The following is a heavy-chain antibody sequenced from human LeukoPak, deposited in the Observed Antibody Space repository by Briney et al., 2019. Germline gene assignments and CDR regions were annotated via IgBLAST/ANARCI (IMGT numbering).Heavy chain of an antibody. CDR2: ISGSGGST. CDR1: GFTFSSYA. D-gene: IGHD4-17*01. Sequence: PGGSLRLSCAASGFTFSSYAMSWVRQAPGKGLEWVSAISGSGGSTYYADSVKGRFTISRDNSKNTLYLQMNSLRAEDTAVYYCARAPYGGYYGMDVWGQGTTVTVSS. V-gene: IGHV3-23*01. CDR3: ARAPYGGYYGMDV. J-gene: IGHJ6*02.